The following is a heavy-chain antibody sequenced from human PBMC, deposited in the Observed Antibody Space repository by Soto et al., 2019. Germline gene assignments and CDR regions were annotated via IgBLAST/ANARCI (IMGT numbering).Heavy chain of an antibody. V-gene: IGHV4-59*01. D-gene: IGHD3-16*01. CDR2: IYYSGST. CDR1: GGSISSYY. Sequence: SETLSLTCTVSGGSISSYYWSWIRQPPGKGLEWIGYIYYSGSTNYNPSLKSRVTISVDTSKNQFSLKLSSVTAADTAVYYCATYDLEGDYYYGMDVWGQGTTVTVSS. J-gene: IGHJ6*02. CDR3: ATYDLEGDYYYGMDV.